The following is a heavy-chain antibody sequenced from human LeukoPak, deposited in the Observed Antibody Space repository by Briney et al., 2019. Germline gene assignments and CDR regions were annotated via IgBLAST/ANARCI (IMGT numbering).Heavy chain of an antibody. CDR2: ISRSGSSR. J-gene: IGHJ4*02. V-gene: IGHV3-48*02. Sequence: GGSLRLSCAASGFTFSNYNINWVRQAPGKGLEWVSYISRSGSSRDYADSVKGRFTISSDNATNSVYLQMNSLSDEDKAVYRCARDYGDHGEYFDFWGQGTLVTVSS. CDR1: GFTFSNYN. CDR3: ARDYGDHGEYFDF. D-gene: IGHD4-17*01.